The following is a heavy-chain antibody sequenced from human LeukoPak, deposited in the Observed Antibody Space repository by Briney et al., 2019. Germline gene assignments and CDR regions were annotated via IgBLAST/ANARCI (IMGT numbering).Heavy chain of an antibody. D-gene: IGHD3-22*01. CDR2: IFPGDSDT. V-gene: IGHV5-51*01. CDR1: GYRFTSNW. Sequence: GESLKISCKGYGYRFTSNWIGWVRQMPGKGLEWMGIIFPGDSDTRYSPSFQGQVTISADESISTAYLQWSSLKASDTAMYYCARQMGYDSSAAYVDYWGQGTLVTVSS. CDR3: ARQMGYDSSAAYVDY. J-gene: IGHJ4*02.